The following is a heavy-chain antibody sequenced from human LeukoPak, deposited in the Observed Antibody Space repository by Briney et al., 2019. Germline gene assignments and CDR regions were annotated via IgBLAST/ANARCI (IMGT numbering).Heavy chain of an antibody. V-gene: IGHV1-69*13. Sequence: GASVKVSCKASGYTFTSYGISWVRQAPGQGLEWMGGIIPIFGTANYAQKFQGRVTITADESTSTAYMELSSLRSDDTAVYYCGRTKEDTMIGYNWFDPWGQGTLVTVSS. CDR3: GRTKEDTMIGYNWFDP. D-gene: IGHD3-22*01. J-gene: IGHJ5*02. CDR1: GYTFTSYG. CDR2: IIPIFGTA.